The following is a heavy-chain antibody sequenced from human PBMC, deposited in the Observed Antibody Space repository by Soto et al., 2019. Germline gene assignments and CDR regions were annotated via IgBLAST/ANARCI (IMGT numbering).Heavy chain of an antibody. CDR3: AKDMSRRRSPQLNAIDY. CDR2: ISGGGGST. Sequence: PGGSLRLSCAASGFTFSSYAMTWVRQAPGKGLEWVGAISGGGGSTYYADSGKGRFTISRDNSKNTLYLQMHSLRAEDTAVYYCAKDMSRRRSPQLNAIDYWGQGTLVPVSS. D-gene: IGHD5-12*01. V-gene: IGHV3-23*01. CDR1: GFTFSSYA. J-gene: IGHJ4*02.